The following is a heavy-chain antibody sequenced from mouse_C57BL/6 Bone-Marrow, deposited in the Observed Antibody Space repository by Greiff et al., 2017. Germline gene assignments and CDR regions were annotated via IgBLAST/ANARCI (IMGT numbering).Heavy chain of an antibody. Sequence: QVQLQQSGAELVRPGTSVKMSCKASGYTFTNYCIGWAKQRPGHGLEWIGDIYPGGGYTNYNEKFKGKATLTADKSSSTAYMQFSSLTSEDSAIYYCARAFYYGSSLDAMDYWGQGTSVTVSS. CDR1: GYTFTNYC. V-gene: IGHV1-63*01. J-gene: IGHJ4*01. CDR3: ARAFYYGSSLDAMDY. CDR2: IYPGGGYT. D-gene: IGHD1-1*01.